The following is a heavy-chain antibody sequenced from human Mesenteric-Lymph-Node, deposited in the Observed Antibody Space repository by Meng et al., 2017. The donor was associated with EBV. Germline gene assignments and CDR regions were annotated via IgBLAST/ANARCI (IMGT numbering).Heavy chain of an antibody. CDR3: ASSYLYTSGWPLDY. J-gene: IGHJ4*02. CDR1: GDSVTSGTYY. CDR2: FYSSGSI. D-gene: IGHD6-19*01. V-gene: IGHV4-61*01. Sequence: QGQLQESGPGLVKPSETLSLTCTVSGDSVTSGTYYWNWSRQSPGKGLEWIGYFYSSGSINYNPSLKSRVTISIDTSKNQFSLKLTSVTAADTAVYYCASSYLYTSGWPLDYWGQGTLVTVSS.